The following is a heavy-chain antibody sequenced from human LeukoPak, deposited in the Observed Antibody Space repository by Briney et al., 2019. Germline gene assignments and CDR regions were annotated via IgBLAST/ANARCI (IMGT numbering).Heavy chain of an antibody. CDR3: AKASTVLKPIDS. D-gene: IGHD1-14*01. CDR1: GFTFSTYA. CDR2: ISPIGSRT. Sequence: HPGGSLRLSCAASGFTFSTYAMNWVRQAPGKGLEWVSAISPIGSRTYYADSVKGRFTISRDNSKNTLYLQMNSLRAGDTAICYCAKASTVLKPIDSWGQGTLVTVSS. J-gene: IGHJ4*02. V-gene: IGHV3-23*01.